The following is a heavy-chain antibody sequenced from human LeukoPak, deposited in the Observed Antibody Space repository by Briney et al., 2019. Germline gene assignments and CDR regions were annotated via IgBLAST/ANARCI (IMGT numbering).Heavy chain of an antibody. J-gene: IGHJ4*02. D-gene: IGHD6-19*01. CDR1: GDSVSSKSAA. Sequence: SQTLSLPCAISGDSVSSKSAAWNWIRQSPSRGLEWLGRTYYRSKWYNDYAVSVKSRITINRDSSKKQFSLQLNSVTPEDTAVYYCARSRSVAGTEEGFDYWGQGILVTVSS. V-gene: IGHV6-1*01. CDR3: ARSRSVAGTEEGFDY. CDR2: TYYRSKWYN.